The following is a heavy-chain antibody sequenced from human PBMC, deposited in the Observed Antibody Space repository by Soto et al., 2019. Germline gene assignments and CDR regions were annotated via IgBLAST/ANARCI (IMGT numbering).Heavy chain of an antibody. Sequence: QVQLVQSGAEVKKPGSSVKVSCKASGGTFSSYAISWVRQAPGQGLEWMGGIIPIFGTANYAQKFQGRVTITADKSTSTAYMELSSLRSEDTAVYYCARWVVAATEAPTDYGMDVWGQGTTVTVSS. V-gene: IGHV1-69*06. D-gene: IGHD2-15*01. CDR1: GGTFSSYA. J-gene: IGHJ6*02. CDR2: IIPIFGTA. CDR3: ARWVVAATEAPTDYGMDV.